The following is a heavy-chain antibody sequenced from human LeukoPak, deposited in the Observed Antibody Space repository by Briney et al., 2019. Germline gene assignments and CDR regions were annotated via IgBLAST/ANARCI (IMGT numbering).Heavy chain of an antibody. CDR1: RYTLTELS. Sequence: ASVKVSCKVSRYTLTELSMHWVRQAPGKGLEWMGGFDPEDGETIYAQKFQGRVTMTEDTSTDTAYMELSSLRSEDTAVYYCATDSHCSGGSCYFHWGQGTLVTVSS. CDR2: FDPEDGET. J-gene: IGHJ4*02. CDR3: ATDSHCSGGSCYFH. D-gene: IGHD2-15*01. V-gene: IGHV1-24*01.